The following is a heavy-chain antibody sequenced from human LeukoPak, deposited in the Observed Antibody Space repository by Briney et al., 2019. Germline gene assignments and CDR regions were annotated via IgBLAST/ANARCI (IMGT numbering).Heavy chain of an antibody. J-gene: IGHJ4*02. Sequence: SETLSLTCTVSGGSISSGSYYWSWIRQPAGKGLEWIGRIYTSGSTNYNPSLKSRVTISVDTSKNQFSLKLSSVTAADTAVYYCAREPRLGVGPGLHSDYWGQGTLVTVSS. CDR2: IYTSGST. CDR1: GGSISSGSYY. CDR3: AREPRLGVGPGLHSDY. D-gene: IGHD3-16*01. V-gene: IGHV4-61*02.